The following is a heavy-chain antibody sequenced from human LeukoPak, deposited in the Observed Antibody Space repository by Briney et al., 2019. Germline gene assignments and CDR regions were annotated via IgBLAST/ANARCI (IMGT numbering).Heavy chain of an antibody. CDR2: IYYGGRT. CDR1: GGSISSYY. V-gene: IGHV4-59*01. J-gene: IGHJ4*02. Sequence: SETLSLTCTVSGGSISSYYWSWIRQPPGKGLAWIGYIYYGGRTYYNPSLKSRVTISVDTSKNQFSLKLSSVTAADTAVYYCARGVPGYGSSFDYWGQGTLVTVSS. CDR3: ARGVPGYGSSFDY. D-gene: IGHD6-13*01.